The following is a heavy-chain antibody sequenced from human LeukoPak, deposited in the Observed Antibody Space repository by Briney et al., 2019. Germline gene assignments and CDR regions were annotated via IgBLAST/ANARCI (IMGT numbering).Heavy chain of an antibody. V-gene: IGHV4-30-4*01. CDR3: ARDLLNEGNHLDY. J-gene: IGHJ4*02. CDR2: IYYSGST. D-gene: IGHD4-23*01. Sequence: SETLSLTCAVYGGSFSGYYWSWIRQPPGKGLEWIGYIYYSGSTYYNPSLKSRVTISVDTSKNQFSLKLSFVTAADTAVYYCARDLLNEGNHLDYWGQGTLVTVSS. CDR1: GGSFSGYY.